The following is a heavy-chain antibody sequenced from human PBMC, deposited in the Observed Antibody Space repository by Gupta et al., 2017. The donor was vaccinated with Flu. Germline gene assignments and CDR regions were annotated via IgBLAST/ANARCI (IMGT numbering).Heavy chain of an antibody. V-gene: IGHV4-34*01. D-gene: IGHD6-6*01. Sequence: QVQLQQWGAGLLKPSETLSLTCAVYGGSFSGYYWSWIRQPPGKGLEWIGEINHSGSTNYNPSLKSRVTISVDTSKNQFSLKLSSVTAADTAVYYCARGDPRDLLAGVYGRGDWFDPWGQGTLVTVSS. CDR2: INHSGST. J-gene: IGHJ5*02. CDR3: ARGDPRDLLAGVYGRGDWFDP. CDR1: GGSFSGYY.